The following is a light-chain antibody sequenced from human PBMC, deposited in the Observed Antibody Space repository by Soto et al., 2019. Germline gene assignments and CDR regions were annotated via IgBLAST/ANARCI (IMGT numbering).Light chain of an antibody. Sequence: LTQPASANGVAGQAGPIICNRTSSDVGGYNYVSWYQQHPGKAPKLMIYDVSKRPSGVPDRFSGSKSGNTASLTVSGLQAEDEADYYCSSYAGSNTYVFGSGTKVTVL. CDR2: DVS. J-gene: IGLJ1*01. V-gene: IGLV2-8*01. CDR1: SSDVGGYNY. CDR3: SSYAGSNTYV.